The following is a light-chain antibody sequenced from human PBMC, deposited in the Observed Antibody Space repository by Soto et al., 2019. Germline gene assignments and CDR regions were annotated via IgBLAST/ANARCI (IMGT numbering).Light chain of an antibody. CDR3: QQFEDSLT. V-gene: IGKV3-20*01. J-gene: IGKJ4*01. CDR1: QSVDSST. Sequence: EIVLTQSPGTLSLSPGERATLPCRASQSVDSSTLAWYQQKPGQAPRLLISGASNRATGIPDRFSGSGSGTDFTLSISSLEPEDVAVYHCQQFEDSLTFGGGAKVEIK. CDR2: GAS.